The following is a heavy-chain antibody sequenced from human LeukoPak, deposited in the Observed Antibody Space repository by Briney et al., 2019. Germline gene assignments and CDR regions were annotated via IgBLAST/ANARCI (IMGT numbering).Heavy chain of an antibody. CDR2: TYYRSTWYN. J-gene: IGHJ5*02. CDR1: GDSVSGNSVT. D-gene: IGHD2-2*01. CDR3: ARRLTQYDCFDP. V-gene: IGHV6-1*01. Sequence: SQTLSLTCAISGDSVSGNSVTWNWIRQSPSRCLECLGRTYYRSTWYNDYAVSVRGRITVNPDTSKNQFSLHLNSVPPEDTAVYYCARRLTQYDCFDPWGQGILVTVSS.